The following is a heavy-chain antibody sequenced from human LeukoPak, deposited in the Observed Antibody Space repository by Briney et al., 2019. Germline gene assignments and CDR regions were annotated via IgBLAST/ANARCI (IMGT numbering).Heavy chain of an antibody. V-gene: IGHV1-2*02. D-gene: IGHD6-25*01. CDR3: ARVIAAQESFFDY. CDR2: INAKTGGS. Sequence: WDSVKVSCKASGHTFSDYYMHWVRQAPGQGLEWMGCINAKTGGSNYAQKFQGRVTMTRDTSISTAYMELSRLRSDDTAVYYCARVIAAQESFFDYWGQGTLVTVS. J-gene: IGHJ4*02. CDR1: GHTFSDYY.